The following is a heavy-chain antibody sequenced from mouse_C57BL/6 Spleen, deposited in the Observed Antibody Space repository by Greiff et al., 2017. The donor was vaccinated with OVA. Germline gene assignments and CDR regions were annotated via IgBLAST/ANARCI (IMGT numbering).Heavy chain of an antibody. CDR1: GYTFTGYW. CDR3: ASRGFYYGSSYYDY. Sequence: QVQLKESGAELMKPGASVKLSCKATGYTFTGYWIEWVKQRPGHGLEWIGEILPGSGSTNYNEKFKGKATFTGDTASNTAYMQLSSLTTEDSAIYYGASRGFYYGSSYYDYWGQGTTLTVSS. CDR2: ILPGSGST. D-gene: IGHD1-1*01. J-gene: IGHJ2*01. V-gene: IGHV1-9*01.